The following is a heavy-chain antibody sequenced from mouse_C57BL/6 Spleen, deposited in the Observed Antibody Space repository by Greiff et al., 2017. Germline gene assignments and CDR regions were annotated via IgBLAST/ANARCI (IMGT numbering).Heavy chain of an antibody. D-gene: IGHD2-4*01. Sequence: EVQLVESGGGLVKPGGSLKLSCAASGFTFSDYGMHWVRQAPEKGLAWVAYISSGSSTIYYADTVKGRFTISRDNAKNTLFLQMTSLRSEYTAMYYCARPGLRSFAYWGQGTLVTVSA. J-gene: IGHJ3*01. CDR2: ISSGSSTI. CDR3: ARPGLRSFAY. CDR1: GFTFSDYG. V-gene: IGHV5-17*01.